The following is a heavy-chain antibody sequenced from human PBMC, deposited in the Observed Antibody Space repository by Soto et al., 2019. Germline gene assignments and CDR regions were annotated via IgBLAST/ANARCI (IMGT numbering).Heavy chain of an antibody. J-gene: IGHJ6*02. CDR3: ARGGVGATNYYYYGMDV. V-gene: IGHV1-69*01. D-gene: IGHD1-26*01. CDR1: GGTFSSYA. Sequence: QVQLVQSGAEVKKPGSSVKVSCKASGGTFSSYAISWVRQAPGQGLEWMGGIIPIFGTANYAQKFQGRVTITADESTGTAYMELSSLRSEDTAVYYCARGGVGATNYYYYGMDVWGQGTTVTVSS. CDR2: IIPIFGTA.